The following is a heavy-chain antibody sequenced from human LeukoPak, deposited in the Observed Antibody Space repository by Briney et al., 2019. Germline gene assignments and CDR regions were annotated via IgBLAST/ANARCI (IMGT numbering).Heavy chain of an antibody. CDR1: GGSISSSSYY. V-gene: IGHV4-39*01. CDR2: IYYSGST. J-gene: IGHJ4*02. Sequence: PSETLSLTCTVSGGSISSSSYYWGWIRQPPGKGLEWIGSIYYSGSTYYNPSLKSRVTISVDTSKNQFSLKLSSVTAADTAVYYCARPSSSGQGYWGQGTLVTVSS. D-gene: IGHD6-13*01. CDR3: ARPSSSGQGY.